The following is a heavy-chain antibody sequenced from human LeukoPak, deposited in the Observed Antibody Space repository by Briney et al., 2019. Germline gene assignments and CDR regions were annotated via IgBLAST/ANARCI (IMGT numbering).Heavy chain of an antibody. CDR3: ATAQWLVASLDS. CDR1: GYTFTNYY. CDR2: INPTGGGA. Sequence: ASVKVSCKASGYTFTNYYIHWVRQAPGQGLEWMGIINPTGGGATYAQKFQDKITMTRDTSTSTVYMELSSLGSEDTAVYYCATAQWLVASLDSWGQGTLVTVSS. D-gene: IGHD6-19*01. J-gene: IGHJ4*02. V-gene: IGHV1-46*01.